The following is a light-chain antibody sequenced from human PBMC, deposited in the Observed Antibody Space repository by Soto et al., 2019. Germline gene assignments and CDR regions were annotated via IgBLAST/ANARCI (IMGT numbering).Light chain of an antibody. V-gene: IGKV3-20*01. J-gene: IGKJ1*01. CDR3: QQYGRSPRT. CDR2: GAS. Sequence: EIVLTQSPGTLSLSPGEGATLSCRTSQGVSSSYLAWHQQRPGQAPRLLIYGASSRATGIPDRFTGSGSGTDFTLIIRRLQPEDVTVYYCQQYGRSPRTFGQGTKV. CDR1: QGVSSSY.